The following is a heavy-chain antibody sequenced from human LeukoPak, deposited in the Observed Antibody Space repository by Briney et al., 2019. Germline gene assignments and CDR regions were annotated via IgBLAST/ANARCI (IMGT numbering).Heavy chain of an antibody. CDR2: INPYSGDT. CDR3: ARTFGDYTYWYFDL. J-gene: IGHJ2*01. Sequence: ASVKVSCKASGYTFTGYYMHWVRQAPGHGHEWMGRINPYSGDTSYAQKFQGRVTMTRDTSTNTAYMDLNRLRSDDTAVYYCARTFGDYTYWYFDLWGRGTQVTVSS. V-gene: IGHV1-2*06. CDR1: GYTFTGYY. D-gene: IGHD4-17*01.